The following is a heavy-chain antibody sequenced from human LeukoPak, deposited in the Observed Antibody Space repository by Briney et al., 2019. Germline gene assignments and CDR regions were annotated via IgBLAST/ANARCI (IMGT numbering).Heavy chain of an antibody. CDR1: GITLSNYG. CDR2: ISDSGGST. Sequence: GGSLRLSCAVSGITLSNYGMSWVRQAPGRGLEWVAGISDSGGSTNYADSVKGRFTISRDSPKNTLYLQMTSLRAEDTAVYFCAKRGVVIRVILVGFHKEAYYFDSWGQGALVTVSS. V-gene: IGHV3-23*01. J-gene: IGHJ4*02. D-gene: IGHD3-22*01. CDR3: AKRGVVIRVILVGFHKEAYYFDS.